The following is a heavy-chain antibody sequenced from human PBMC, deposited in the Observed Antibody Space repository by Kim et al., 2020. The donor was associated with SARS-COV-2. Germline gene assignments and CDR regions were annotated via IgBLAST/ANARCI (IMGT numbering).Heavy chain of an antibody. V-gene: IGHV1-2*06. CDR3: ATSITMVGYGMDV. D-gene: IGHD3-10*01. CDR1: GYTFTGYY. J-gene: IGHJ6*02. CDR2: IDPNSGGT. Sequence: ASVKVSWKASGYTFTGYYLHWMRQAPGQGLEWMGRIDPNSGGTNYPQKFQGRVTMTRDTSISTAYMELSRVRSDDTAVYYCATSITMVGYGMDVWGQGTTVTVSS.